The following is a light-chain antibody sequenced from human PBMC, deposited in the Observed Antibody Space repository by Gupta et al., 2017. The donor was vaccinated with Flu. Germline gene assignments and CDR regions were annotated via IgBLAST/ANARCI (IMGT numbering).Light chain of an antibody. CDR2: LGS. V-gene: IGKV2-28*01. Sequence: DIVMTQSPLSLPVTPGEPASISCRSSQSLLHSNGYNYLDWYLQKPGQSPQVLIYLGSNRASGVPDRFSGSGSCTDFTLKISRGEAEDVGVYYCRQGLQTPWTFGQGTKVEIK. J-gene: IGKJ1*01. CDR1: QSLLHSNGYNY. CDR3: RQGLQTPWT.